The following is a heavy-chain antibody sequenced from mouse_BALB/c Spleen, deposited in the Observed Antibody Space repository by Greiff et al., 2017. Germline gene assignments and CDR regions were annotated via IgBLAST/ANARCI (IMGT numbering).Heavy chain of an antibody. CDR2: ISSGGGST. Sequence: EVQRVESGGGLVKPGGSLKLSCAASGFAFSSYDMSWVRQTPEKRLEWVAYISSGGGSTYYPDTVKGRFTISRDNARNILYLQMSSLRSEDTAMYYCARGGVVAHFDYWGQGTTLTVSS. D-gene: IGHD1-1*01. CDR3: ARGGVVAHFDY. V-gene: IGHV5-12-1*01. CDR1: GFAFSSYD. J-gene: IGHJ2*01.